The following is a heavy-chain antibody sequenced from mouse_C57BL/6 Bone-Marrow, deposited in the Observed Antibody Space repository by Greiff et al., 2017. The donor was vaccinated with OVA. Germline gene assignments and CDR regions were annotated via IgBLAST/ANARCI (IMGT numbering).Heavy chain of an antibody. Sequence: VQLVESGPGLVQPSQSLSITCTVSGFSLTSYGVHWVRQSPGKGLEWLGVIWSGGSTDYNAAFISRLSISKDNSKTQVFFKMNSLQADDTAIYYCARRHGSSPFAYWGQGTLVTVSA. CDR2: IWSGGST. D-gene: IGHD1-1*01. CDR3: ARRHGSSPFAY. V-gene: IGHV2-2*01. J-gene: IGHJ3*01. CDR1: GFSLTSYG.